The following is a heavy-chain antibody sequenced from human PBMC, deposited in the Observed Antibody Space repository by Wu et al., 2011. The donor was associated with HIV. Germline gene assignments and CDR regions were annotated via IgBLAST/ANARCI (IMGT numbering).Heavy chain of an antibody. D-gene: IGHD5-18*01. J-gene: IGHJ6*02. CDR1: GYTLNSYG. V-gene: IGHV1-18*01. CDR3: ARGERMDTNMDPNHYSYYGMDV. CDR2: ISGYNGNT. Sequence: QVQLVQSGAEVKKPGASVKVSCKASGYTLNSYGFSWVRQAPGLGLEWMGWISGYNGNTNYAQKLQGRVTMTIDRSTSTASMELRSLRSDDTAVYYCARGERMDTNMDPNHYSYYGMDVWGQGTTVTVSS.